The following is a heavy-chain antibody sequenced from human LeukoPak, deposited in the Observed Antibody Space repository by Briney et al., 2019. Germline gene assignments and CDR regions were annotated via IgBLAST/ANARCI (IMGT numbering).Heavy chain of an antibody. CDR2: IYYSGST. V-gene: IGHV4-59*08. CDR3: ARHRLWFPEIDY. Sequence: PETLSLTCTVSGGSISSYYWSWIRQPPGKGLEWIGYIYYSGSTNYNPSLKSRVTISLDTSKNQFSLKLSSVTAADTAVYYCARHRLWFPEIDYWGQGTLVTVSS. CDR1: GGSISSYY. J-gene: IGHJ4*02. D-gene: IGHD5-18*01.